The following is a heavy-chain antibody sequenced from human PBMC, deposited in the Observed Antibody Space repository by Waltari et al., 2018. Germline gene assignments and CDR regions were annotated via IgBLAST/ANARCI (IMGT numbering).Heavy chain of an antibody. CDR3: ARDRPLGIAAAGTNFDY. CDR1: GFTFSSYS. Sequence: EVQLVESGGGLVKPGGSLRLSCAASGFTFSSYSMTWVRQAPGQGLEWVSSISSSSSYIYYADSVKGRFTISRDNAKNSLYLQMNSLRAEDTAVYYCARDRPLGIAAAGTNFDYWGQGTLVTVSS. CDR2: ISSSSSYI. J-gene: IGHJ4*02. D-gene: IGHD6-13*01. V-gene: IGHV3-21*01.